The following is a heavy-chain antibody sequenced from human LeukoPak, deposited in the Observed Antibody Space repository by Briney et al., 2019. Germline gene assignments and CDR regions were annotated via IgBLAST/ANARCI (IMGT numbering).Heavy chain of an antibody. CDR2: IYYRGST. CDR3: ARVGSYYYDSSGYLNYYFDY. V-gene: IGHV4-59*01. D-gene: IGHD3-22*01. J-gene: IGHJ4*02. CDR1: GGSISTYS. Sequence: SETLSLTCTVSGGSISTYSWSWIRQPPGKGLEWIGYIYYRGSTNYSPSLKSRVTISVDTSKNQFSLKLSSVTAADTAVYYCARVGSYYYDSSGYLNYYFDYWGQGALVTVSS.